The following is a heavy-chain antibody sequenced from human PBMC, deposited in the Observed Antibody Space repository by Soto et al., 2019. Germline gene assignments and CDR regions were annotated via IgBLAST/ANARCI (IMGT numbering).Heavy chain of an antibody. V-gene: IGHV4-31*03. CDR2: IYYSGTA. CDR1: GDSISSGDYY. J-gene: IGHJ5*02. CDR3: ARVFSSDFDWFPKNWFDP. Sequence: PSETLSLTCTVSGDSISSGDYYWSWIRQHPGKGLEWIGYIYYSGTAQYNPSLKSRVTMSVDTSKSQFPLKLTSVTAADTAIYYCARVFSSDFDWFPKNWFDPWGQGTLVTVSS. D-gene: IGHD3-9*01.